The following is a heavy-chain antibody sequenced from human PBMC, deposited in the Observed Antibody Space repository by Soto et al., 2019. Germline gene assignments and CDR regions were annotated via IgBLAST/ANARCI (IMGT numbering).Heavy chain of an antibody. D-gene: IGHD1-26*01. CDR1: GGSISSSSYY. Sequence: QLQLQESGPGLVKPSETLSLTCTVSGGSISSSSYYWGWIRQPPGKGLEWIGSIYYSGSTYYNPSLKSRVTISVDTSKNQFPLKLSSVTAADTAVYYCARHAEWELRYFDYWGQGTLVTVSS. J-gene: IGHJ4*02. CDR3: ARHAEWELRYFDY. V-gene: IGHV4-39*01. CDR2: IYYSGST.